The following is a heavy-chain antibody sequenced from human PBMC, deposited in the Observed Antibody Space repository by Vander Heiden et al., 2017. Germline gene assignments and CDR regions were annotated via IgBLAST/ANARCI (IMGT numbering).Heavy chain of an antibody. CDR2: ITHSGST. D-gene: IGHD3-10*01. J-gene: IGHJ4*02. Sequence: QVQLQQWGAGLLKPSETLSLTCAAYGGSFSGYYWSWIRQPPGKGLEWIGEITHSGSTNYTPSLKSRVTISIDTSKIQFSLKLSSVTAADTAVYYCARQVYGSGSYDYWGQGTLVTVSS. V-gene: IGHV4-34*01. CDR1: GGSFSGYY. CDR3: ARQVYGSGSYDY.